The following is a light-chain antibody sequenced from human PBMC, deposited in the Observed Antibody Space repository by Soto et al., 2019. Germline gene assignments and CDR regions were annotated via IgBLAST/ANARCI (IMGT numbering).Light chain of an antibody. V-gene: IGLV2-8*02. CDR2: EVS. Sequence: QSVLTQRASAARAPVQSVTISCTGTSSDVCAYNYVSWYQQLSGKAPKLIIYEVSKRPSGVPDRFSGSKSGNTASLTVSGLHRELHADPSRPSSELTYRFPYVSGSETKV. CDR1: SSDVCAYNY. CDR3: PSSELTYRFPYV. J-gene: IGLJ1*01.